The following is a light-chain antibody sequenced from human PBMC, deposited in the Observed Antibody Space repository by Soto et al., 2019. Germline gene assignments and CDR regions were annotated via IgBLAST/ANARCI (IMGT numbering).Light chain of an antibody. V-gene: IGLV1-44*01. J-gene: IGLJ2*01. Sequence: QSVLTQPPSASGTXXXXVXXXXSGSSSNIGSNAVNWYQQLPGTAPKLLIYTNNQRPSGVPDRFSGSKSGTSASLAISGLQSEDEADYYCAAWDDSLNGVVFGGGTKLTVL. CDR3: AAWDDSLNGVV. CDR2: TNN. CDR1: SSNIGSNA.